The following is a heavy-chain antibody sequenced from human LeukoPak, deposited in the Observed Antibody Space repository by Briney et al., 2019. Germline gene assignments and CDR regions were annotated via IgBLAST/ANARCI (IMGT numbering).Heavy chain of an antibody. CDR1: GGSFSGYY. J-gene: IGHJ3*02. V-gene: IGHV4-34*01. CDR3: ARGRRRGWGRGAGAFDI. D-gene: IGHD3-10*01. CDR2: INHSGST. Sequence: SETLSLTCAVCGGSFSGYYWSGIRQPPGKGLEWVGEINHSGSTNFNQSLTCRVTISVYTPKNQFSLKLSSVTAADTAVYYCARGRRRGWGRGAGAFDIWGQGPMVTVSS.